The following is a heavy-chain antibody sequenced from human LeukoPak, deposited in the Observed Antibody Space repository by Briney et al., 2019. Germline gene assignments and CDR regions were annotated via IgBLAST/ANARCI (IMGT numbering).Heavy chain of an antibody. J-gene: IGHJ4*02. CDR1: GFTFSSYG. D-gene: IGHD6-13*01. CDR2: ISYDGSNK. Sequence: GGSLRLSCAASGFTFSSYGMHWVRQAPGKGLEWVAVISYDGSNKYYGDSVKGRFTISRDNSKNTLYLQMNSLRAEDTAVYYCASHWAQQLVSDYWAREPWSPSPQ. V-gene: IGHV3-30*03. CDR3: ASHWAQQLVSDY.